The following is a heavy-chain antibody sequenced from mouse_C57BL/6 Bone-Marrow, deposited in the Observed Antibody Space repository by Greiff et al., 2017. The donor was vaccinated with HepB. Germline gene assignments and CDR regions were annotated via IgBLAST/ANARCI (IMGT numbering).Heavy chain of an antibody. Sequence: EVQLQQSGAELVKPGASVKLSCTASGFNIKDYYMHWVKQRTEQGLEWIGRIDPEDGETKYAPTFQGKATITADTASNTAYRQRSSLTSEDTAVYFCARYYYGLDYWGQGTTLTVSS. CDR2: IDPEDGET. CDR3: ARYYYGLDY. CDR1: GFNIKDYY. D-gene: IGHD1-1*01. J-gene: IGHJ2*01. V-gene: IGHV14-2*01.